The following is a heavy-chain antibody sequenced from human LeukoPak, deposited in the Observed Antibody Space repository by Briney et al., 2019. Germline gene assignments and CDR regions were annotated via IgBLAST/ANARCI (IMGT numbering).Heavy chain of an antibody. Sequence: GLEWLGRTYYRSKWYNDYAVSMKSRIIINPDTSKNQFSLQLNSVTPDDTAVYYCARDVWGYDYWGQGTLVTVSS. CDR3: ARDVWGYDY. J-gene: IGHJ4*02. CDR2: TYYRSKWYN. D-gene: IGHD7-27*01. V-gene: IGHV6-1*01.